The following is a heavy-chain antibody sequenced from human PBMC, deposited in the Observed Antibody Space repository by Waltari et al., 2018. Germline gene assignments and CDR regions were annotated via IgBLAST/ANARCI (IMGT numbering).Heavy chain of an antibody. V-gene: IGHV3-9*01. CDR2: ITLNSDNV. CDR1: GFNFDDYS. D-gene: IGHD4-17*01. CDR3: ARDTGEYRVLDY. J-gene: IGHJ4*02. Sequence: EVQLVESGGGLVQPGGSLRLSCAASGFNFDDYSMHWVRQFPGKGLEWVSGITLNSDNVDYVDSVRGRFSISRDNAKNFLFLTMNSLKPEDTALYYCARDTGEYRVLDYWGQGTLVTVSS.